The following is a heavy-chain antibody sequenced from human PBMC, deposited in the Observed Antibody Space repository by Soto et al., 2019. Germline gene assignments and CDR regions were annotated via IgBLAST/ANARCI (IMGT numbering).Heavy chain of an antibody. V-gene: IGHV3-23*01. Sequence: EVQLLESGGGLVQPGRSLRLSCAASGFTFSSYAMSWVRQAPGKGLGWVSDISGSGGSTYYADSVTGRFTISRDYSKNTLYLQMNSPIAEDTAVYYCAKNPGISYYYYYMDVWGKGTTVTVSS. CDR3: AKNPGISYYYYYMDV. CDR2: ISGSGGST. D-gene: IGHD1-20*01. CDR1: GFTFSSYA. J-gene: IGHJ6*03.